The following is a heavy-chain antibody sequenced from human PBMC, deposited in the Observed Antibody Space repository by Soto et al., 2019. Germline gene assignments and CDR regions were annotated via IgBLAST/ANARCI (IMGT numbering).Heavy chain of an antibody. CDR1: GDSVSSNSAA. V-gene: IGHV6-1*01. D-gene: IGHD2-8*02. J-gene: IGHJ6*03. Sequence: QVQLQQSGPGLVKPSQTLSLTCDISGDSVSSNSAAWNWIRQIPSRGLEWLGRTYYRSKWYINYAVSVKSRLTVNPDTSKNQFSLQLNSVSPEDTAVYYCARGSWVDVTGHYYMDFWGKGTTVTVSS. CDR2: TYYRSKWYI. CDR3: ARGSWVDVTGHYYMDF.